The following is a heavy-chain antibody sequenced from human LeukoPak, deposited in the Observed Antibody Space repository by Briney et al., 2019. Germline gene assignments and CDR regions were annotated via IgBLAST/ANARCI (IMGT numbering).Heavy chain of an antibody. CDR1: GFTFSSYG. V-gene: IGHV3-48*01. Sequence: AGGSLRLSCAVSGFTFSSYGMNWVRQAPGTGLEWVSYVSPSSSSIYYADSVKGRFTISRDNAKNSLYLQMNSLRAEDTAVYYCAREHTPYGSGCTAAYWGQGTLVTVSS. CDR3: AREHTPYGSGCTAAY. CDR2: VSPSSSSI. J-gene: IGHJ4*02. D-gene: IGHD6-19*01.